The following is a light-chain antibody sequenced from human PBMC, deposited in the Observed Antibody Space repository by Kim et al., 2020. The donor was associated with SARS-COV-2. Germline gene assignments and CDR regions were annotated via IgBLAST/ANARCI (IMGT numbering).Light chain of an antibody. CDR3: QQYGNSPHT. CDR2: GAS. V-gene: IGKV3-20*01. Sequence: SAGERATLSGRASQSVSSSYLAWYQQKPGQAPRLLIYGASSRATGVPDRFSGSGSGTDFTLTITRLEPEDFAVYYCQQYGNSPHTFGQGTKVDIK. J-gene: IGKJ1*01. CDR1: QSVSSSY.